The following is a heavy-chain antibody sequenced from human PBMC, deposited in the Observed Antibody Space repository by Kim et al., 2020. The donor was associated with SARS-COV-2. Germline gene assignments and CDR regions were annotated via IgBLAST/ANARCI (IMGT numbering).Heavy chain of an antibody. V-gene: IGHV3-23*01. D-gene: IGHD1-1*01. CDR3: AKAGNWSPFDD. Sequence: ADSVKGRFTISRDISKNTLYLQINSLRAEDTAIYFCAKAGNWSPFDDWGQGTLVTVSS. J-gene: IGHJ4*02.